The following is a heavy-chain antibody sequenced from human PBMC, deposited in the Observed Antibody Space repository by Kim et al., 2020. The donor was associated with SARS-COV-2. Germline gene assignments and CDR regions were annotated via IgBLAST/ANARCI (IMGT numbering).Heavy chain of an antibody. D-gene: IGHD3-22*01. Sequence: ASVKVSCKASGYTFTSYGISWVRQAPGQGLEWMGWISAYNGNTNYAQKLQGRVTMTTDTSTSTAYMELRSLRSDDTAVYYCARNYDSSGYYRSDYFDYWGQRTLLTVSS. CDR1: GYTFTSYG. J-gene: IGHJ4*02. V-gene: IGHV1-18*01. CDR3: ARNYDSSGYYRSDYFDY. CDR2: ISAYNGNT.